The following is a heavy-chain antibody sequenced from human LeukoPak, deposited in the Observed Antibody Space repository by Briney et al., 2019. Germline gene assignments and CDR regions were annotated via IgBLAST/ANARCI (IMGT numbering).Heavy chain of an antibody. V-gene: IGHV3-66*04. J-gene: IGHJ3*02. CDR2: IYSGGST. D-gene: IGHD4-17*01. Sequence: PGGSLRLSCAASAFTFSSYAMTWVRQAPGKGLEWVSVIYSGGSTYYADSVKGRFTISRDNSKNTLYLQMNSLRAEDTAVYYCARQTTVTTFFAFDIWGQGTMVTVSS. CDR3: ARQTTVTTFFAFDI. CDR1: AFTFSSYA.